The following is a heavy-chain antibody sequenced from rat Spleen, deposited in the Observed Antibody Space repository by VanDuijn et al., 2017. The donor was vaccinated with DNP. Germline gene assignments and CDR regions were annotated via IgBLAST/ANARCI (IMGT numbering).Heavy chain of an antibody. CDR3: TTDLAY. Sequence: EVQLVESGGGLVQPGRSLKLSCAASGFTFSDYYMTWVRQAPTKGLEWVAYISYDGGGTYYGDSVKGRFTISRDNAKSSLYLQMDSLRSEDTATYYCTTDLAYWGQGTLVTVSS. J-gene: IGHJ3*01. V-gene: IGHV5-20*01. CDR2: ISYDGGGT. CDR1: GFTFSDYY.